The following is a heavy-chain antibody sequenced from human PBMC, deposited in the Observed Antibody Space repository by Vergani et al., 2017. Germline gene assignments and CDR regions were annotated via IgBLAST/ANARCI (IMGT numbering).Heavy chain of an antibody. D-gene: IGHD2-2*01. CDR2: TRNKANSYTT. Sequence: EVQLVESGGGLVQPGGSLRLSCAASGFTFSDHYMDWVRKAPGKGLEWVGRTRNKANSYTTEYAASVKGRFTISRDDSKNSLYLQMNSLKIEDTAVYYCARLGYCSSTTCRQAFDIWGQGTMVTVS. CDR1: GFTFSDHY. CDR3: ARLGYCSSTTCRQAFDI. J-gene: IGHJ3*02. V-gene: IGHV3-72*01.